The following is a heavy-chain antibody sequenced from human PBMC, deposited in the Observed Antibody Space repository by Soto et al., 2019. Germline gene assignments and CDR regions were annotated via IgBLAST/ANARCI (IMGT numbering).Heavy chain of an antibody. V-gene: IGHV1-18*01. CDR1: GYTFITYC. CDR3: ARDYVVSESGGYYHDFDY. J-gene: IGHJ4*02. D-gene: IGHD3-22*01. CDR2: ISPYRGDT. Sequence: ASVKVSCKASGYTFITYCISWVRQAPAQGLEWMGWISPYRGDTNYAQKFQGRVTMTTDAFTSTAYMELRSLRSDDTAVYYCARDYVVSESGGYYHDFDYWGQGTLVTVSS.